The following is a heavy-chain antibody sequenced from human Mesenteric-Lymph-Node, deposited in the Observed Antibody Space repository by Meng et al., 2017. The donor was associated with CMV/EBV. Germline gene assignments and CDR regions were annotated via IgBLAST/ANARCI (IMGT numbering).Heavy chain of an antibody. CDR3: ATNYDFFSGYSHQFYYGMDV. CDR2: ISSGGSTI. CDR1: GFTVSSNY. D-gene: IGHD3-3*01. J-gene: IGHJ6*02. V-gene: IGHV3-11*01. Sequence: GGSLRLSCAASGFTVSSNYMSGVRQAPGKGLEWLSYISSGGSTICYADSVKGRFTISRDNAKNSLFLQMNSLRAEDTAVYYCATNYDFFSGYSHQFYYGMDVWGQGTTVTVSS.